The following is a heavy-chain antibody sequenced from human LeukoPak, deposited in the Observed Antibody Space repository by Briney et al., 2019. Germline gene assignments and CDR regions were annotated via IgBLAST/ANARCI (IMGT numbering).Heavy chain of an antibody. Sequence: PGGSLRLSCAASGFAFSNAWMSWVRQAPGKGLEWVGRKSKTDGGTTDYAAPVKGRFTISRDDSKNTLYLQMNSLKTEDTAVYYCTTGGVVVVVAATLADYWGQGTLVTVSS. J-gene: IGHJ4*02. CDR3: TTGGVVVVVAATLADY. D-gene: IGHD2-15*01. V-gene: IGHV3-15*01. CDR2: KSKTDGGTT. CDR1: GFAFSNAW.